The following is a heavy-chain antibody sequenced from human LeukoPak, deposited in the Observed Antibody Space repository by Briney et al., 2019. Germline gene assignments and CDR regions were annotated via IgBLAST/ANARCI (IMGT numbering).Heavy chain of an antibody. CDR2: IYYSGST. D-gene: IGHD3-22*01. Sequence: SETLSLTCTVSGGSISSGGYCWSWIRQHPGKGLEWIGYIYYSGSTYYNPSLKSRVTISVDTSKNQFSLRLSSVTAADTAVYYCARRFYYDSTENWFDPWGQGTLVTVSS. V-gene: IGHV4-31*02. CDR3: ARRFYYDSTENWFDP. CDR1: GGSISSGGYC. J-gene: IGHJ5*02.